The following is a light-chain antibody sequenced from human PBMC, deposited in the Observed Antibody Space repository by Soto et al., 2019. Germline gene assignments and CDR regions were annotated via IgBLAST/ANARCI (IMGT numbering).Light chain of an antibody. V-gene: IGKV1-5*01. Sequence: DIQMTQSPSTLSASVGDRVTITCRASQNIGTSLAWYQQTPGKAPKLLISDASTLESGGPSRFGGSGSATEFPLSRTSMTADDLATYYCKTCICHWTFGKGTK. CDR1: QNIGTS. CDR3: KTCICHWT. J-gene: IGKJ1*01. CDR2: DAS.